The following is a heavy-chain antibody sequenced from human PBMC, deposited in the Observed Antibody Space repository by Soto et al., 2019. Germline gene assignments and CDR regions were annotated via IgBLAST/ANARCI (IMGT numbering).Heavy chain of an antibody. CDR2: ISGSGGST. CDR1: GFTFSSYA. V-gene: IGHV3-23*01. D-gene: IGHD6-19*01. J-gene: IGHJ4*02. CDR3: AKADRSGWYGGYFDY. Sequence: EVQLLESGGGLVQPGGSLRLSCAASGFTFSSYAMSWVRQAPGKGLEWVSAISGSGGSTYYADSVKGRFTISRDNSKNTLYRHMNSLRAEDTAVYYGAKADRSGWYGGYFDYWGQGTLVTVSS.